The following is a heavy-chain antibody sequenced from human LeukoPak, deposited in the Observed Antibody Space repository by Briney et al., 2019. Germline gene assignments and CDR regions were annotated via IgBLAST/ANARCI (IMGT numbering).Heavy chain of an antibody. CDR3: ARQGYDADAFDI. D-gene: IGHD2-2*01. Sequence: PSETLSLTCTVSGGSISSYYWSWIRQPPGKGLEWIGYIYYSGSTNYNPSLKSRVTISVDTSKNQFSLKLSSVTAADTAVYYCARQGYDADAFDIWGQGTMVTVSS. CDR2: IYYSGST. CDR1: GGSISSYY. J-gene: IGHJ3*02. V-gene: IGHV4-59*08.